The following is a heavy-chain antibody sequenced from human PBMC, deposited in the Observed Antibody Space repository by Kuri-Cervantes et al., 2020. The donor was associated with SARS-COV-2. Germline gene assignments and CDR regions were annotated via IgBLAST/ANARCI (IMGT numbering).Heavy chain of an antibody. CDR3: ARDLGVVVPAIDYGMDV. D-gene: IGHD2-2*01. CDR1: GFTFSSYW. CDR2: IKHDGSEK. V-gene: IGHV3-7*01. J-gene: IGHJ6*02. Sequence: GESLKISCAASGFTFSSYWMSWVCQAPGKGLEWVANIKHDGSEKYYVDSVKGRFTISRDNAKNTLYLQMNSLRAEDTVVYYCARDLGVVVPAIDYGMDVWGQGTTVTVSS.